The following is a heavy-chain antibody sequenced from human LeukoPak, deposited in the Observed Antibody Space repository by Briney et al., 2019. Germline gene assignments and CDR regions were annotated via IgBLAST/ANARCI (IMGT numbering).Heavy chain of an antibody. CDR2: ISSSSSYI. V-gene: IGHV3-21*01. J-gene: IGHJ4*02. CDR1: GFTFSNYA. D-gene: IGHD2-8*02. CDR3: ARDSPYGTAGY. Sequence: GGSLRLSCAASGFTFSNYAMTWVRQAPGKGLEWVSSISSSSSYIYYADSVKGRFTISRDNTKNSLYLQMNSLRAEDTAVYYCARDSPYGTAGYWGQGTLVTVS.